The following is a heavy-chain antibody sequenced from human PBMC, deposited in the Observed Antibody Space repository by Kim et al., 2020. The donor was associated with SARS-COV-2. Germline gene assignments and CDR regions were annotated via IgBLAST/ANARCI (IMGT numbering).Heavy chain of an antibody. CDR1: GGSISSGGYY. Sequence: SETLSLTCTVSGGSISSGGYYWSWIRQHPGKGLEWIGYIYYSGSTYYNPSLKSRVTISVDTSKNQFSLKLSSVTAADTAVYYCARDNCSSTSCHFDIWGQGTMVTVSS. V-gene: IGHV4-31*03. CDR3: ARDNCSSTSCHFDI. CDR2: IYYSGST. J-gene: IGHJ3*02. D-gene: IGHD2-2*01.